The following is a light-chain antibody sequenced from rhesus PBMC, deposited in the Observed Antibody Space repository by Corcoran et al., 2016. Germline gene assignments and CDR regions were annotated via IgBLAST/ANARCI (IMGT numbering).Light chain of an antibody. V-gene: IGKV1-22*01. CDR1: QSISSW. Sequence: DIQMTQSPSSLSASVGDTVTITCRASQSISSWLDWYQQKQGKAPQLLIYKASSLQSGVHSRFSGSGSDTYFILTISSLQPEDFATYYCLQYKSIPWTFGQGTKVEIK. CDR3: LQYKSIPWT. J-gene: IGKJ1*01. CDR2: KAS.